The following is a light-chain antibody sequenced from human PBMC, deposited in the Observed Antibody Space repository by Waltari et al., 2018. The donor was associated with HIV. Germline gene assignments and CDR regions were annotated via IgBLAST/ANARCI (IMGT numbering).Light chain of an antibody. V-gene: IGLV1-47*01. Sequence: QSVLTQPPSASGTPGQRVTFSCSGSSSNIEKDTVYLYQHLTGAAPRRLISKDTQRPSGVPDRFTGSKSGTSASLAISGLRSEDDADYYCVGWDSRLSGYVFGTGTKVTVL. CDR2: KDT. CDR1: SSNIEKDT. J-gene: IGLJ1*01. CDR3: VGWDSRLSGYV.